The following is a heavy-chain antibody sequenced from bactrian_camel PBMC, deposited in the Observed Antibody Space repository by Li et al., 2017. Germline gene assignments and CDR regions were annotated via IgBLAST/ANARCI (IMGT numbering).Heavy chain of an antibody. Sequence: QLVESGGGLVQPGGSLRLSCAASGFSFRSVWMHWVRQAPGKGLVWVSSISTKSGETNYVDSVKGRFAISRDNTRNMVYLQMIDLKPEDTAMYHCAYDRSCYSADQFLNVVPDFADSGQGTQVTVS. V-gene: IGHV3S6*01. CDR1: GFSFRSVW. J-gene: IGHJ4*01. D-gene: IGHD3*01. CDR2: ISTKSGET.